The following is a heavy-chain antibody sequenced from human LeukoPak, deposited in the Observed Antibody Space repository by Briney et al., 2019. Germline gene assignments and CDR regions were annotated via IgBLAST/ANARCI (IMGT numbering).Heavy chain of an antibody. CDR2: IYSGGST. D-gene: IGHD1-26*01. V-gene: IGHV3-66*01. Sequence: GGSLRLSCAASGFTVSSNYMSWVRQAPGKGLEWVSIIYSGGSTYYADSVRGRFTISRDNAKDSLYLQMNSLGPEDTAVYYCARDPYSGNYGNYYYYYMDVWGKGTTVTVSS. CDR1: GFTVSSNY. J-gene: IGHJ6*03. CDR3: ARDPYSGNYGNYYYYYMDV.